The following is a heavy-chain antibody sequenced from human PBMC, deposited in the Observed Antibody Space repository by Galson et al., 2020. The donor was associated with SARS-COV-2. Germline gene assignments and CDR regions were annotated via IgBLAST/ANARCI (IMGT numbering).Heavy chain of an antibody. J-gene: IGHJ4*02. V-gene: IGHV4-38-2*01. CDR3: ARREDYSGSGCPFGN. CDR1: GQSISSGYY. CDR2: TYHDGST. D-gene: IGHD3-10*01. Sequence: SQTLSLTCAVSGQSISSGYYWGWIRQPPGKGLEWIASTYHDGSTYYNPSLKSRVTVFMDTSKNKFSLKLNSVTAADTAVYFCARREDYSGSGCPFGNWGQGTLVTVSS.